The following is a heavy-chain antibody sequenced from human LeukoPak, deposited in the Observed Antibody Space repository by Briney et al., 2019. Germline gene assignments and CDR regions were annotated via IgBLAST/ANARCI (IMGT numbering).Heavy chain of an antibody. CDR3: AKVELSSGWAGGNY. V-gene: IGHV3-30*02. CDR1: GFTFCSYG. J-gene: IGHJ4*02. D-gene: IGHD6-19*01. Sequence: TGGSLRLSCAASGFTFCSYGMHWVRPAPGQGLEWVAFIRYDGSNKYYADSGKGRFTISRDNSKNTLYLQMNSLRAEDTAVYCCAKVELSSGWAGGNYWGQGTLVTVSS. CDR2: IRYDGSNK.